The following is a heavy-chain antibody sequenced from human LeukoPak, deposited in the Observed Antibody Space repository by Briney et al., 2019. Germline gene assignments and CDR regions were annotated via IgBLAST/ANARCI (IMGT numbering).Heavy chain of an antibody. V-gene: IGHV3-7*01. Sequence: GGSLRLSCEVSGFIFSTYWMTWVRQAPGKGLEWVANIKQDGSEKYYVDSVKGRFTISRDNAKNSLYLQMNSLRAEDTAVYYCARDWAYYYDSSGYYYGLWGQGTLVTVSS. CDR2: IKQDGSEK. CDR3: ARDWAYYYDSSGYYYGL. J-gene: IGHJ4*02. D-gene: IGHD3-22*01. CDR1: GFIFSTYW.